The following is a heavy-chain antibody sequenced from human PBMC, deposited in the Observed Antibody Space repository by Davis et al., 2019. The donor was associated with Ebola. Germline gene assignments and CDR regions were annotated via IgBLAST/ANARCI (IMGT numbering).Heavy chain of an antibody. J-gene: IGHJ4*02. CDR1: GYTFTSYY. CDR3: TMGGITGGFDY. D-gene: IGHD3-16*01. V-gene: IGHV1-46*01. CDR2: INPSGGST. Sequence: ASVKVSCKASGYTFTSYYMHWVRQAPGQGLEWMGIINPSGGSTSYAQKFQGRVTMTEDTSTDTAYMDLTSLTSDDTAIYFCTMGGITGGFDYWGQGTLITVSS.